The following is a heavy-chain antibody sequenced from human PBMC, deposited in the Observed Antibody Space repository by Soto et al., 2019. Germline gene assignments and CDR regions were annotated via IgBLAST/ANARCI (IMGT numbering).Heavy chain of an antibody. CDR1: GFTFSSYG. Sequence: QVQLVESGGGVVQPGRSLRLSCAASGFTFSSYGMHWVRQAPGKGLEWVAVISYDGSNKYYADSVKGRFTISRDNSKNTLYLQMNSLRAEDTAVYYCAKAYSSSLARFDPWGQGTLVTVSS. V-gene: IGHV3-30*18. CDR2: ISYDGSNK. CDR3: AKAYSSSLARFDP. J-gene: IGHJ5*02. D-gene: IGHD6-13*01.